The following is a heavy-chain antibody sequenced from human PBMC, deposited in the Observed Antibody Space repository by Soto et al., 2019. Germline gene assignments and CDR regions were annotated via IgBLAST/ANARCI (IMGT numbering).Heavy chain of an antibody. CDR2: IYYSGST. D-gene: IGHD2-2*01. Sequence: TLSPPSPVSGGSISNYYWGWIRQPPGKGLEWIGSIYYSGSTYYNPSLKSRVTISVDTSKNQFSLKLSSVTAADTAVYYCARQSLPHWFDPWGQGTLVTVSS. J-gene: IGHJ5*02. CDR1: GGSISNYY. CDR3: ARQSLPHWFDP. V-gene: IGHV4-39*01.